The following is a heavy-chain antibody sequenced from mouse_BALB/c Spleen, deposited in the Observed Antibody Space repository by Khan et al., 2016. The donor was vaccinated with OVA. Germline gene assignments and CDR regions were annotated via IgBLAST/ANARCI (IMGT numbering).Heavy chain of an antibody. CDR1: GYSITSDYA. J-gene: IGHJ4*01. V-gene: IGHV3-2*02. Sequence: EVQLQESGPGLVKPSQSLSLTCTVTGYSITSDYAWNWIRQFPGKKLEWMGYISYSGSTKYNPDHKSRISIHRATSKNQFFLQLNSVTTEDTATYYCARDGSRYNYAMYYWGQGTSVTVSS. D-gene: IGHD2-3*01. CDR2: ISYSGST. CDR3: ARDGSRYNYAMYY.